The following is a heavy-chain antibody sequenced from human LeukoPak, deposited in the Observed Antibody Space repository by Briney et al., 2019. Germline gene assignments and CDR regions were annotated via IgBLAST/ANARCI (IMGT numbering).Heavy chain of an antibody. CDR2: IYTSGST. V-gene: IGHV4-61*02. J-gene: IGHJ5*02. Sequence: PSETLFLTCTVSGGSISSGSYYWSWIRQPAGTGLEWIGRIYTSGSTYYNPSLKSRVTVSVDTSKNQFSLKLNSVTAADTAFYYCARGGQQLVNWFDPWGQGILVTVSS. CDR1: GGSISSGSYY. D-gene: IGHD6-13*01. CDR3: ARGGQQLVNWFDP.